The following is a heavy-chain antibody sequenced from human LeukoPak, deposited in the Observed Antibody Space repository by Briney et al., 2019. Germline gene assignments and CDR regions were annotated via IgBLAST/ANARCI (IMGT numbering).Heavy chain of an antibody. J-gene: IGHJ6*04. V-gene: IGHV3-48*04. CDR2: ISSSSSTI. D-gene: IGHD3-10*02. CDR1: GFTFSRYS. Sequence: QTGGSLRLSCAASGFTFSRYSVNWVRQAPGKGLEWVSYISSSSSTIYYADSVKGRFTISRDNAKNSLYLQMNSLRAEDTAVYYCAELGITMIGGVWGKGTTVTISS. CDR3: AELGITMIGGV.